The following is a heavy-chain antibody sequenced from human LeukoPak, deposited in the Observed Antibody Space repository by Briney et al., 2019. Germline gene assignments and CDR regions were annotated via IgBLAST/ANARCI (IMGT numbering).Heavy chain of an antibody. CDR1: GDTFTGCY. D-gene: IGHD3-16*01. CDR3: ARSMIRRAEYFPH. Sequence: ASVKVSCKASGDTFTGCYMHWVRQAPGQGLEWMGWIDPKSGGTHYEQKFQGRVTMTRDTSITTVYMELTSLRSDDTAVYYCARSMIRRAEYFPHWGQGTLVTVSS. CDR2: IDPKSGGT. J-gene: IGHJ1*01. V-gene: IGHV1-2*02.